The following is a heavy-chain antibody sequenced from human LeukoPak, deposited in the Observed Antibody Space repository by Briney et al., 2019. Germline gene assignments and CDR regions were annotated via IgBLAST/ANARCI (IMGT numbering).Heavy chain of an antibody. V-gene: IGHV4-4*07. Sequence: PSETLSLTCTVSGGSISSYYWSWIRQPAGKGLEWIGRIYTSGSTNYNPSLKSRVTMSVDTSKNQFSLKLSSVTAADTAVYYCASPREEKLASPFDYWGQGTLVTVSS. CDR1: GGSISSYY. J-gene: IGHJ4*02. CDR3: ASPREEKLASPFDY. CDR2: IYTSGST.